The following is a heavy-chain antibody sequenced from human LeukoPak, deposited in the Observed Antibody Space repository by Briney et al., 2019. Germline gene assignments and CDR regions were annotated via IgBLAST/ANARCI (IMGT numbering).Heavy chain of an antibody. J-gene: IGHJ4*02. CDR1: GFTFSTYG. CDR2: IWHDGSKT. Sequence: GGSLRLSCAGSGFTFSTYGMHWVRQTPGKGLEWVAVIWHDGSKTYYAESVKGRFTISRDNSKDTLYLELNSLRAEDTAVYYCAGERWTNDWKYYFDYWGQGTLVTVSS. D-gene: IGHD1-1*01. CDR3: AGERWTNDWKYYFDY. V-gene: IGHV3-33*01.